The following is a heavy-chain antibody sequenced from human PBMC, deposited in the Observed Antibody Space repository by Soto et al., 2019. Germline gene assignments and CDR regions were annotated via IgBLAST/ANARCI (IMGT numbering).Heavy chain of an antibody. V-gene: IGHV4-4*07. CDR3: ARINGGSPDF. D-gene: IGHD2-15*01. CDR2: IHVSGIT. Sequence: PSETLSLTCTVSGGSMNAHFWSWIRQSAGKGLNWIGHIHVSGITTYNPSLKSRVTMSLDPPKNQLSLKLTSMTAADTAVSYCARINGGSPDFWGQGTLVTVSS. J-gene: IGHJ4*02. CDR1: GGSMNAHF.